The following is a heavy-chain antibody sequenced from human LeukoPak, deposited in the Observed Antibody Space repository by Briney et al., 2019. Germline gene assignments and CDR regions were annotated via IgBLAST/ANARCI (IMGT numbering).Heavy chain of an antibody. J-gene: IGHJ4*02. Sequence: SVKVSCKASGGTFSSYAISWVRQAPGQGLEWMGRIIPILGIANYAQKFQGRVTITADKSTSTAYMELSSLRSEDTAVYYCARERQIQLWSLYYFDYWGQGTLVTVSS. CDR3: ARERQIQLWSLYYFDY. CDR1: GGTFSSYA. D-gene: IGHD5-18*01. CDR2: IIPILGIA. V-gene: IGHV1-69*04.